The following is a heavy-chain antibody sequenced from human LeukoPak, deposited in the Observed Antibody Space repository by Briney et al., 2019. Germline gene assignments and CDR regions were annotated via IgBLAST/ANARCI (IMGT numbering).Heavy chain of an antibody. J-gene: IGHJ4*02. CDR2: FYVSGSI. CDR1: GGSINSYY. CDR3: ASYGPPRELQYFDC. Sequence: SETLSLTCTVSGGSINSYYWSWIRQPPGKGLEWIGYFYVSGSINYNPSLKSRVTISVDTSKNQFSLKLNSVTAADTAVYYCASYGPPRELQYFDCWGQGILVTVSS. D-gene: IGHD5-24*01. V-gene: IGHV4-59*01.